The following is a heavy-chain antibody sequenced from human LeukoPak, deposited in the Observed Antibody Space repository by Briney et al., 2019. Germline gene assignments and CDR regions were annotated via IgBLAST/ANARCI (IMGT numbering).Heavy chain of an antibody. CDR3: AKDLIAFDYGGNSGGY. Sequence: GGSLRLSCAASGFTFSSSGMHWVRQAPGKGLEWVAFIRYDGSNKYYADSVKGRFTISRDNSKNTLYLQMNSLRAEDRAVYYCAKDLIAFDYGGNSGGYWGQGTLVTVSS. CDR1: GFTFSSSG. J-gene: IGHJ4*02. V-gene: IGHV3-30*02. CDR2: IRYDGSNK. D-gene: IGHD4-23*01.